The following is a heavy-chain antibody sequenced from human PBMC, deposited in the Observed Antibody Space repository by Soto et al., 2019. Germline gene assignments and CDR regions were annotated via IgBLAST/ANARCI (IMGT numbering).Heavy chain of an antibody. Sequence: ASVKVSCKVSGYTLTELSMHWVRQAPGKGLEWMGGFDPEDGETIYAQKFQGRVTMTEDTSTDTAYMELSSLRSEDTAVYYCATLAYSSSSFDYWGQGTLVTVSS. J-gene: IGHJ4*02. CDR3: ATLAYSSSSFDY. V-gene: IGHV1-24*01. CDR1: GYTLTELS. CDR2: FDPEDGET. D-gene: IGHD6-6*01.